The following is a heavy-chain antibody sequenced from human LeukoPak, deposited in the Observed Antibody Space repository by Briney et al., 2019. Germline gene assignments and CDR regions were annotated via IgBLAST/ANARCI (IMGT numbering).Heavy chain of an antibody. CDR1: GYSISSGYY. Sequence: TSETLSLTCTVSGYSISSGYYWGWIRQPPGKGLEWIGSIYHSGSTNYKPSLKSRVTISAETSKNQFSLNLISVTAADTAVYYCASRKLGNDYWGQGTLVTVSS. D-gene: IGHD7-27*01. CDR3: ASRKLGNDY. CDR2: IYHSGST. J-gene: IGHJ4*02. V-gene: IGHV4-38-2*02.